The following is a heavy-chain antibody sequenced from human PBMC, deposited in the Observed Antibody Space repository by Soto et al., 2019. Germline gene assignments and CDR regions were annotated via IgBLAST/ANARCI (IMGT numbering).Heavy chain of an antibody. CDR2: IYYRGIT. J-gene: IGHJ5*02. Sequence: QLQLQESGPGLVKPSETLSLTCSVSGGSISSSSYFWGWIRQPPGKGLEWIGSIYYRGITYYNPSLEGRDTVSVDTSKNPFSLKLSSVTAAATAVYYCARHPSDFWFDPWGQGTLVTVSS. D-gene: IGHD2-21*02. CDR3: ARHPSDFWFDP. V-gene: IGHV4-39*01. CDR1: GGSISSSSYF.